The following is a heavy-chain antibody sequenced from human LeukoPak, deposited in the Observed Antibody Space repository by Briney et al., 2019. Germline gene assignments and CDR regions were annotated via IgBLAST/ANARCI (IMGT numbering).Heavy chain of an antibody. V-gene: IGHV1-2*02. CDR3: ASYPRYISSPPFDY. CDR2: INPNTGDT. J-gene: IGHJ4*02. Sequence: ASVKVSCKASGYTFTGYYMHWVRQAPGQGLEWMGWINPNTGDTKYAEKLQGRVTMTRDTTISTAYMELSRLTSDDAAVYYCASYPRYISSPPFDYWGQGTLVTVSS. D-gene: IGHD5-12*01. CDR1: GYTFTGYY.